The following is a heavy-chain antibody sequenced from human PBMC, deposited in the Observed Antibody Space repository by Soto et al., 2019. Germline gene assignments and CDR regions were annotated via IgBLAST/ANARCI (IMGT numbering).Heavy chain of an antibody. V-gene: IGHV4-34*01. CDR1: GGSFSGYY. D-gene: IGHD1-26*01. Sequence: SETLSLTCAVYGGSFSGYYWSWIRQPPGKGLEWIGEINHSGSTNYNPSLKSRVTISVDTSKNQFSLKLSSVTAADTAVYYCARGRSGSYYYYYGMDVWGQGTTVTVPS. CDR3: ARGRSGSYYYYYGMDV. CDR2: INHSGST. J-gene: IGHJ6*02.